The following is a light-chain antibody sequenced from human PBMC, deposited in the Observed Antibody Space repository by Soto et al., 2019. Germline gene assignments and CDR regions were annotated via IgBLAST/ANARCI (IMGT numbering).Light chain of an antibody. CDR2: EVN. CDR1: SSDVGDYNY. V-gene: IGLV2-14*01. Sequence: QSALTQPASVSRSPGQSITISCTGASSDVGDYNYVSWYQHHPGKAPKLLIYEVNNRPSGVSDRFSGSKSGNVASLTISWLQAEDEADYYCSSYTSSSTYVFGTGTKV. J-gene: IGLJ1*01. CDR3: SSYTSSSTYV.